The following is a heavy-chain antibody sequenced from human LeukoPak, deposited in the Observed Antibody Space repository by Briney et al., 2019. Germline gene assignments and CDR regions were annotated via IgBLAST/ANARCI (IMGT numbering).Heavy chain of an antibody. Sequence: GGSLRLSCAASGFTFSSYSMNWVRQAPGKGLEWVSSISSSSSYIYYADSVKGRFTISRDNAKNSLYLQMNSLRAEDTAVYYCARSTTVDYYDSSGYLYYFDCWGQGTLVTVSS. CDR3: ARSTTVDYYDSSGYLYYFDC. V-gene: IGHV3-21*01. CDR2: ISSSSSYI. CDR1: GFTFSSYS. J-gene: IGHJ4*02. D-gene: IGHD3-22*01.